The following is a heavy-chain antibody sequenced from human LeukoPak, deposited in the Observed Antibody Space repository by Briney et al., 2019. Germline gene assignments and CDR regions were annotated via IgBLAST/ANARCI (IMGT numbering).Heavy chain of an antibody. CDR3: AREGGHCSGGSCYSFDY. Sequence: SVKVSYKASGGTFSSYAISWVRQAPGQGLEWMGGIIPIFGTANYAQKFQGRVTITADESTSTAYMELSSLRSEDTAVYYCAREGGHCSGGSCYSFDYWGQGTLVTVSS. J-gene: IGHJ4*02. V-gene: IGHV1-69*13. CDR1: GGTFSSYA. D-gene: IGHD2-15*01. CDR2: IIPIFGTA.